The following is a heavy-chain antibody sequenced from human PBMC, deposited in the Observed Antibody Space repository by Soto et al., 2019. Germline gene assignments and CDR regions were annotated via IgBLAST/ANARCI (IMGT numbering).Heavy chain of an antibody. CDR1: GFTFSSYG. Sequence: GGSLRLSCAASGFTFSSYGMHWVRQAPGKGLEWVAVIWYDGSNKYYADSVKGRFTISRDNSKNTLYLQMNSLRAEDTAVYYCARVHGGDDFWSGYYRVDYYGMDVWGQGTTVTVSS. D-gene: IGHD3-3*01. CDR2: IWYDGSNK. V-gene: IGHV3-33*01. J-gene: IGHJ6*02. CDR3: ARVHGGDDFWSGYYRVDYYGMDV.